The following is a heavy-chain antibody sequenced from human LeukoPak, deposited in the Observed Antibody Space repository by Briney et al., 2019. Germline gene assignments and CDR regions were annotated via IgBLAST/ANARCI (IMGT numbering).Heavy chain of an antibody. CDR1: GGAFSSYT. J-gene: IGHJ1*01. CDR3: ASVWFGPTIHGYFQH. D-gene: IGHD3-10*01. V-gene: IGHV1-69*13. Sequence: RASVKVSCKASGGAFSSYTISWVRQAPGQGLEWMGGIIPIFGTTNYAHRFQGRVTIPADESPGTAHMELSSLRTEDTSVYYCASVWFGPTIHGYFQHWGQGTLVTVSS. CDR2: IIPIFGTT.